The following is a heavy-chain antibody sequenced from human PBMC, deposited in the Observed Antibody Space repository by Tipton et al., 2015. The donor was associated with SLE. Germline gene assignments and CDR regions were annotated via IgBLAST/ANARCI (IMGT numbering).Heavy chain of an antibody. CDR1: GGSFSGYY. Sequence: TLSLTCAVYGGSFSGYYWSWIRQPPGKGLEWIGEINHSGSTNYNPSLKSRVTISVDTSKNQFSLKLSSVTAADTAVYYCARSNQGGYYAYWGQGTLVTVSS. J-gene: IGHJ4*02. D-gene: IGHD3-22*01. CDR2: INHSGST. CDR3: ARSNQGGYYAY. V-gene: IGHV4-34*01.